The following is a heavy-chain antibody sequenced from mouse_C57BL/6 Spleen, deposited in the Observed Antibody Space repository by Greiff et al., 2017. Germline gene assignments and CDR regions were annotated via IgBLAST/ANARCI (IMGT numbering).Heavy chain of an antibody. Sequence: VQLQQSGPVLVKPGASVKMSCKASGYTFTDYYMNWVKQSHGKSLEWIGVINPYNGGTSYNQKFKGKATLTVDKSSSTAYMELNSLTSEDSAVYYCATTAQALYYFDCWGKGTTLTVSS. D-gene: IGHD3-2*02. J-gene: IGHJ2*01. V-gene: IGHV1-19*01. CDR2: INPYNGGT. CDR3: ATTAQALYYFDC. CDR1: GYTFTDYY.